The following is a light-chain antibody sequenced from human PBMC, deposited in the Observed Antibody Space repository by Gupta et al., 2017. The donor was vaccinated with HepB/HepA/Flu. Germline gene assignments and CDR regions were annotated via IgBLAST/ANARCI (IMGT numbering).Light chain of an antibody. J-gene: IGKJ2*01. CDR2: KVS. V-gene: IGKV2-30*01. CDR3: MQGTHWPYT. CDR1: QRLVYKDGNTY. Sequence: DVVLTQSLLSLPVTLGQLASITCRSSQRLVYKDGNTYFNWFQQRPGQSPRRLIYKVSNRDSGVPDRFSGSGTDTDYTLRISRVEAEDVGVYYCMQGTHWPYTFGQGTKLEIK.